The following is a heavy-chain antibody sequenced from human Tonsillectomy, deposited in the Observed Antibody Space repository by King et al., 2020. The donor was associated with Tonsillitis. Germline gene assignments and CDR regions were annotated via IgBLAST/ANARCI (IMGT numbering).Heavy chain of an antibody. CDR3: AQSGLYSGYDLGEYYFDY. CDR1: GNSINSGYY. J-gene: IGHJ4*02. D-gene: IGHD5-12*01. Sequence: QLQESGPGLVKPSETLSLTCAVSGNSINSGYYWGWIRQPPGKGLEWIGSIYHSGSTYYNPSLKSRVTISVDTSKNQSSLRLSSVTAADTAVYYCAQSGLYSGYDLGEYYFDYWGQGTLVTVSS. CDR2: IYHSGST. V-gene: IGHV4-38-2*01.